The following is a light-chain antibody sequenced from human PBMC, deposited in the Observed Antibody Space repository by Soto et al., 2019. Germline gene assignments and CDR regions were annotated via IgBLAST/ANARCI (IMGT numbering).Light chain of an antibody. V-gene: IGLV2-8*01. CDR1: GSDVGGYNY. CDR2: EVS. J-gene: IGLJ1*01. CDR3: SSYAGSNNLSV. Sequence: QSALTQPPSASGSPGQSVTISCTGTGSDVGGYNYVSWYQQHPGKAPKLMIYEVSKRPSGVPDRFSGAKSGNTASLTGAGLQAEDEADYCCSSYAGSNNLSVFGTGTKLTVL.